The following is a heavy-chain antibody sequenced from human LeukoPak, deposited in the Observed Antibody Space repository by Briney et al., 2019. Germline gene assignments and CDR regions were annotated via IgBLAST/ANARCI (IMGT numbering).Heavy chain of an antibody. J-gene: IGHJ4*02. CDR1: GFTFDDYA. CDR3: ATDTGIVGDRALMD. D-gene: IGHD1-26*01. Sequence: GGSLRLSCAASGFTFDDYAMHWVRQAPGKGLEWVSLISWDGGSTYYADSVKGRFTISRDNSKNSLYLQMNSLRAEDTALYYCATDTGIVGDRALMDWGQGTPVTVSS. V-gene: IGHV3-43D*04. CDR2: ISWDGGST.